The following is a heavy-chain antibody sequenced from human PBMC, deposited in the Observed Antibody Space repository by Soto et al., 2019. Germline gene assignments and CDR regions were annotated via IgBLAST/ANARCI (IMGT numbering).Heavy chain of an antibody. CDR3: AGDRFGLHVVVLVAATGIYFDY. J-gene: IGHJ4*02. D-gene: IGHD2-15*01. CDR1: GYTFTSYG. Sequence: ASVKVSCKASGYTFTSYGISWVRQAPGQGLEWMGWISAYNGNTNYAQKLQGRVTMTTDTSTSTAYMELRSLRSDDTDVYYCAGDRFGLHVVVLVAATGIYFDYWGQGTLVTVSS. CDR2: ISAYNGNT. V-gene: IGHV1-18*01.